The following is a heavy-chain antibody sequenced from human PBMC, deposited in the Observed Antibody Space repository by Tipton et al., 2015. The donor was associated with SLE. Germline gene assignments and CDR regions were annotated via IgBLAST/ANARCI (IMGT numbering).Heavy chain of an antibody. Sequence: TLSLTCTISGSSITSGSYSWSWVRQPPGKGLEWIGYVYYSGSTGYNPSLKSRVTTSRDTSKNQFSLKLTSVTAADTAVYYCARGLWSGTYTVGGGIDYWGQGTLITVSS. D-gene: IGHD3-3*01. CDR2: VYYSGST. J-gene: IGHJ4*02. CDR1: GSSITSGSYS. CDR3: ARGLWSGTYTVGGGIDY. V-gene: IGHV4-61*01.